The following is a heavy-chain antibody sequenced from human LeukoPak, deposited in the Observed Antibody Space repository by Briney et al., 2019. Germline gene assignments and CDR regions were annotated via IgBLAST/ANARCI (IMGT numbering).Heavy chain of an antibody. Sequence: PGGSLRLSCAASGFTFSSYGMSWVRQAPGEGLGWVSAISGSGGSTYYADSVKGRFTISRDNSKNTLYLQMNSLRAEDTAVYYCAKYYYDSSEGYFDYWGQGTLVTVSS. D-gene: IGHD3-22*01. CDR3: AKYYYDSSEGYFDY. CDR1: GFTFSSYG. V-gene: IGHV3-23*01. J-gene: IGHJ4*02. CDR2: ISGSGGST.